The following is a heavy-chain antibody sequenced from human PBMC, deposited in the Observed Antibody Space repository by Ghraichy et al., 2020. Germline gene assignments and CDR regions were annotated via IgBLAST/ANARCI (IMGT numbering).Heavy chain of an antibody. CDR1: GYSISSGYY. J-gene: IGHJ5*02. CDR2: IYHSGST. CDR3: ARARGYSGRGFDP. Sequence: SETLSLTCTVSGYSISSGYYWGWIRQPPGKGLEWIGSIYHSGSTYYNPSLKSRVTISVDTSKNQFSLKLSSVTAADTAVYYCARARGYSGRGFDPWGQGTLVTVSS. D-gene: IGHD5-12*01. V-gene: IGHV4-38-2*02.